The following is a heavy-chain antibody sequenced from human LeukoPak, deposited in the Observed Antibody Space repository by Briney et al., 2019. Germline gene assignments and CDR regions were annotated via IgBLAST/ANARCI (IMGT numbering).Heavy chain of an antibody. V-gene: IGHV3-23*01. CDR1: GFTFSNAW. D-gene: IGHD3-22*01. Sequence: PGGSLRLSCAASGFTFSNAWMSWVRQAPGKGLEWVSTISGSGGSTYYADSVKGRFTISRDNSKNTLYLQMNSLRAEDTAVYYCAKTVYYYDTSGYEDYWGQGTLVTVSS. CDR3: AKTVYYYDTSGYEDY. J-gene: IGHJ4*02. CDR2: ISGSGGST.